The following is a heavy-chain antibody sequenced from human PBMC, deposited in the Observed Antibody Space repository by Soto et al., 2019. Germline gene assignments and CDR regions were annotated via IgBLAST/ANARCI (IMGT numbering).Heavy chain of an antibody. J-gene: IGHJ5*02. V-gene: IGHV3-74*01. CDR3: ALRGQVGPGLDH. CDR1: GYTFSSYW. CDR2: INPDGTDT. D-gene: IGHD1-26*01. Sequence: PGGSLRLSCAASGYTFSSYWIHWVRQAPGKGLVWVSRINPDGTDTSYVDSVRGRFTVSRDNAKSTLYLQMNSLRGEDTGVYFCALRGQVGPGLDHWGQGNLVTVSS.